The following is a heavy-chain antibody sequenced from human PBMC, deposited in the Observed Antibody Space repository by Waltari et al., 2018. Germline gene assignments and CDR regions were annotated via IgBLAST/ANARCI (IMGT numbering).Heavy chain of an antibody. V-gene: IGHV4-34*01. D-gene: IGHD5-18*01. J-gene: IGHJ5*02. CDR1: GGSFSGYY. CDR2: SNRSEST. CDR3: ARRTWIQLCFYA. Sequence: QVQLQQWGAGLLKPSATLSLTCAVYGGSFSGYYCSWTLQPPGKRLERVWDSNRSESTNCNPSRKRRVTRSVDTSKDQFSQKLSSVIAADTAVYYCARRTWIQLCFYAWGQGTLVTVSS.